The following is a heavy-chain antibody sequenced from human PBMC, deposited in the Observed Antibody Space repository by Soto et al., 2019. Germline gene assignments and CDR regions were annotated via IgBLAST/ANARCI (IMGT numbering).Heavy chain of an antibody. CDR1: GDSVSSTSAA. Sequence: SQTLSLTCAISGDSVSSTSAAWSWIRHSPSRGLELLGRTYYRSKWYSDYAVSVKSRITINPDTSKNQFSLQLNSVTPEDTAVYYCARGSYYSGWVWGQGTLVTLSS. CDR3: ARGSYYSGWV. J-gene: IGHJ4*02. D-gene: IGHD6-19*01. V-gene: IGHV6-1*01. CDR2: TYYRSKWYS.